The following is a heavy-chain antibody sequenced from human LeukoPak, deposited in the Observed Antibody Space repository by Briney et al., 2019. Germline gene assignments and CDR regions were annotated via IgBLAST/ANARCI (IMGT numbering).Heavy chain of an antibody. Sequence: GGSLRLSCAASGFTFSSYWMHWVRQAPGKGLVWVSRINSDGSSTSYADSVKGRFTISRDNAKNTLYLQMNSLRAEDTAVYYCARGGFCSGGSCPVDYYYYMDVWGKGTTVTVSS. V-gene: IGHV3-74*01. D-gene: IGHD2-15*01. J-gene: IGHJ6*03. CDR2: INSDGSST. CDR1: GFTFSSYW. CDR3: ARGGFCSGGSCPVDYYYYMDV.